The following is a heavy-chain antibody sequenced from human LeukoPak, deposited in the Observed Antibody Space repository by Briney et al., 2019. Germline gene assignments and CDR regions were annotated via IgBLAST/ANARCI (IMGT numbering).Heavy chain of an antibody. D-gene: IGHD1-20*01. CDR2: IYHSGST. CDR3: ARGFNWNDGYDC. CDR1: GGSISSGGYS. V-gene: IGHV4-30-2*01. Sequence: SQTLSLTCAVSGGSISSGGYSWSWIRQPPGKGLEWIGYIYHSGSTDYNPSLKSRVTISLDRSKNQFSLKLSSVTAADTAVYYCARGFNWNDGYDCWGQGTLVTVSS. J-gene: IGHJ4*02.